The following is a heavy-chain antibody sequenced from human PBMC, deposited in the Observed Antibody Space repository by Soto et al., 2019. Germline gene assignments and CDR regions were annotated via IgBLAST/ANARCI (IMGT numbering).Heavy chain of an antibody. J-gene: IGHJ3*02. CDR3: ARHGGITMVRGVLTAFDI. D-gene: IGHD3-10*01. CDR2: IYYIGSP. V-gene: IGHV4-59*08. Sequence: QVQLQESGPGLVKPSETLSLTCTVSGGSVSSYYWSWIRQPPGEGLEWIAYIYYIGSPNYNPSLTSRVSISLAMSKNQFSLKLSSVTAADTAVYYCARHGGITMVRGVLTAFDIWGPGTIVTVSS. CDR1: GGSVSSYY.